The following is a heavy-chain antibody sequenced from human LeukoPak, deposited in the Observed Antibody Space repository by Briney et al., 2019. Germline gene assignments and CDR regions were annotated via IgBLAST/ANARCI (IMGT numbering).Heavy chain of an antibody. CDR2: IYHTGST. CDR3: ARDDFGVALGGV. V-gene: IGHV4-34*01. D-gene: IGHD3-3*01. J-gene: IGHJ6*04. Sequence: SETLSLTCAVYGGTFSGYYWSWIRQSPAKELAWIGQIYHTGSTNYNPSLESRVTISHDTPNSQFSLKLTSVTAADTAVYYCARDDFGVALGGVWGKGTTVTVSS. CDR1: GGTFSGYY.